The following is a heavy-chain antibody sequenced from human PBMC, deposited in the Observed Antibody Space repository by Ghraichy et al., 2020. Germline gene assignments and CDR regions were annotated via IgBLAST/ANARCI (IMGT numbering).Heavy chain of an antibody. CDR3: ARGNGGPIDY. J-gene: IGHJ4*02. CDR1: GFTFSSYG. V-gene: IGHV3-33*01. Sequence: GESLNISCAASGFTFSSYGMHWVRQAPGKGLEWVAVIWYDGSNKYYADSVKGRFTISRDNSKNTLYLQMNSLRAEDTAVYYCARGNGGPIDYWGQGTLVTVSS. D-gene: IGHD4-23*01. CDR2: IWYDGSNK.